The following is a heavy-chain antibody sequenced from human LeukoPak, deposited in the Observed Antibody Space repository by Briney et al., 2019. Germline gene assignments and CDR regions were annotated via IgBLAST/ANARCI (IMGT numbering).Heavy chain of an antibody. J-gene: IGHJ4*02. Sequence: PGGSLRLSCAASGFTFSTNGMSWVRQAPGKGLEWVSASTASGGNTYYADSVKGRFTISRDNSKNTMYLQMNSLRAEDTAVYYCAKVGATERDYWGQGTLVTVSS. CDR2: STASGGNT. CDR1: GFTFSTNG. CDR3: AKVGATERDY. V-gene: IGHV3-23*01. D-gene: IGHD1-26*01.